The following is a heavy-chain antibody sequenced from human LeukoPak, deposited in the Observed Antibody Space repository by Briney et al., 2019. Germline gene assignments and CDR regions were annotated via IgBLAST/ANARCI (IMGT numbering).Heavy chain of an antibody. Sequence: GGSLRLSCAASGFTFSSYSMNWVRQAPGKRLEWVSSISSSSSYIYYADSVKGRFTISRDNAKNSLYLQMNSLRAEDTAVYYCAREGNDSSGYAFDYWGQGTLVTVSS. CDR3: AREGNDSSGYAFDY. J-gene: IGHJ4*02. CDR1: GFTFSSYS. CDR2: ISSSSSYI. D-gene: IGHD3-22*01. V-gene: IGHV3-21*01.